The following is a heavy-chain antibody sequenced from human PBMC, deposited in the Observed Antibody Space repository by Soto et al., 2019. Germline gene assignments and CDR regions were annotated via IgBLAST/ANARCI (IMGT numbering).Heavy chain of an antibody. CDR1: GFSFSNYA. V-gene: IGHV3-23*01. D-gene: IGHD3-10*01. J-gene: IGHJ4*02. Sequence: EVQLLESGGGLVQPGGSLRLSWAASGFSFSNYAMIWVRQAPGKGLEWVSGISGSGGSTYYADSVKGRFTISRDNSKNTLYLQVNSLRAEDTAVYYCAKGPLDYGSRPEYWGQGTLVTVSS. CDR2: ISGSGGST. CDR3: AKGPLDYGSRPEY.